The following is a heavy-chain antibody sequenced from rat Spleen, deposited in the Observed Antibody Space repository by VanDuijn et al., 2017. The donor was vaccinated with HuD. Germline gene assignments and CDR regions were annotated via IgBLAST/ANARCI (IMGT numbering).Heavy chain of an antibody. J-gene: IGHJ2*01. Sequence: EVQLVESGGGLVQPGRSLKLSCITSGFTFNYYWMTWIRQAPGKGLEWVASITNTGGSTYYRDSVKGRCTISRDNAKSTLYLQMDSLRPEDTATYYCARCRHYFDFWGLGVMVTVSS. CDR1: GFTFNYYW. CDR2: ITNTGGST. V-gene: IGHV5-31*01. CDR3: ARCRHYFDF.